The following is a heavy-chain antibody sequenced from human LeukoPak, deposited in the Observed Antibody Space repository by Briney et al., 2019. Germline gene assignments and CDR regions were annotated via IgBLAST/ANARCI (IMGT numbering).Heavy chain of an antibody. CDR2: MNPNSGNT. J-gene: IGHJ4*02. CDR3: ARVDYGDYAGDY. CDR1: GCTFTSYD. Sequence: SVKVSCKASGCTFTSYDINWVRQATGQGLEWMGWMNPNSGNTGYAQKFQGRVTMTRNTSISTAYMELSSLRSEDTAVYYCARVDYGDYAGDYWGQGTLVTVSS. D-gene: IGHD4-17*01. V-gene: IGHV1-8*01.